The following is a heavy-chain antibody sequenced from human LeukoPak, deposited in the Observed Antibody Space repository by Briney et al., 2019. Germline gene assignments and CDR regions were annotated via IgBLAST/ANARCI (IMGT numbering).Heavy chain of an antibody. Sequence: GGSLRLSCGASGFTLRGYWVHWVRQVPGKGLVWVSRISGDGSDTRYADFVKGRFTISGDNAKNTVYLQMNSLRAEDTAVYFCAKDVEDSRTGGLDCWGQGTLVTVSS. CDR3: AKDVEDSRTGGLDC. J-gene: IGHJ4*02. V-gene: IGHV3-74*01. CDR1: GFTLRGYW. D-gene: IGHD3-22*01. CDR2: ISGDGSDT.